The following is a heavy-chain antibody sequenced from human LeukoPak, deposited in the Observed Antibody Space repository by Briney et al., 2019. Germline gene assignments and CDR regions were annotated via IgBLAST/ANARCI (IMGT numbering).Heavy chain of an antibody. CDR1: GDSVSSGSSY. V-gene: IGHV4-61*01. Sequence: SETLSLTCTVSGDSVSSGSSYWSWIRQPPGKGLEWIGYIYYTGSTNYNPSLKSRVTISVDTSKNQFSLNLSSVTAADTAVYYCARGGWYLDYWGQGTLVTVSS. D-gene: IGHD6-19*01. CDR3: ARGGWYLDY. J-gene: IGHJ4*02. CDR2: IYYTGST.